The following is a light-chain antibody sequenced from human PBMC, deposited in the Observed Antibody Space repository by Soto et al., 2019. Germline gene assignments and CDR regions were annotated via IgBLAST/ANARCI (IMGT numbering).Light chain of an antibody. V-gene: IGKV1-39*01. J-gene: IGKJ5*01. CDR1: QSISTY. CDR3: QQSYMDPIT. Sequence: DIQMTQSPSSLSASVGNRVTITCRASQSISTYLNWYQKKPGKAPNLLIYDASRLQSGVPSRFSGSGGGTDFNLSISSVQTEDFATYFCQQSYMDPITFGQGTRLEIK. CDR2: DAS.